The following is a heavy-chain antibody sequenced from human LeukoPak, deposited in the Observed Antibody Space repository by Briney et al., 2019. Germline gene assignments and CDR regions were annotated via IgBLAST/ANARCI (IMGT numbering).Heavy chain of an antibody. CDR3: ARVSQLPAWGWYYYYMDV. D-gene: IGHD1-26*01. Sequence: SETLSLTCTVPGDSIRSSSYYWGWIRQPPGKGLEWIGSIYYSGSTYYNPSLKSRVTISVDTSKNQFSLKLSSVTAADTAVYYCARVSQLPAWGWYYYYMDVWGKGTTVTVSS. J-gene: IGHJ6*03. CDR2: IYYSGST. V-gene: IGHV4-39*07. CDR1: GDSIRSSSYY.